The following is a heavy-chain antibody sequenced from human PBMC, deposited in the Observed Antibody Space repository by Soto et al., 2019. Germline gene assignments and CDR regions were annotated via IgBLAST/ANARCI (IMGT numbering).Heavy chain of an antibody. J-gene: IGHJ4*02. CDR3: ARDHSSGWYTDY. CDR1: GFTFSSYG. Sequence: GGSLRLSCAASGFTFSSYGMHWVRQAPGKGLEWVAVIWYDGSNKYYADSVKGRFTISRDNSKNTLYLQMNSLRAEDTAVYYCARDHSSGWYTDYWGQGTLVTSPQ. V-gene: IGHV3-33*01. CDR2: IWYDGSNK. D-gene: IGHD6-19*01.